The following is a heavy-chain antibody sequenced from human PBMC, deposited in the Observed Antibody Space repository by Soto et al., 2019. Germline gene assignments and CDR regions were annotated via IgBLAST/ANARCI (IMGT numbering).Heavy chain of an antibody. V-gene: IGHV5-51*01. CDR1: GYSFTSYW. Sequence: PGESLKISCKGSGYSFTSYWIGWVRQMPGKGLEWMGIIYPGDSDTRYSPSFQGQVTISADKSISTAYLQWSSLKASDTAMYYCASPSRDYYGSGSYYYGMDVWGQGTTVTVSS. CDR3: ASPSRDYYGSGSYYYGMDV. CDR2: IYPGDSDT. J-gene: IGHJ6*02. D-gene: IGHD3-10*01.